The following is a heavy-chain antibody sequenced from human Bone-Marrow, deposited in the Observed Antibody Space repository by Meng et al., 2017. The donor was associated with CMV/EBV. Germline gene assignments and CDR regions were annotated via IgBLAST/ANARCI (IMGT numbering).Heavy chain of an antibody. V-gene: IGHV3-30-3*01. CDR1: GFTFSSYA. D-gene: IGHD5-18*01. CDR2: ISYDGSNI. CDR3: SRGDTTIRYYYYGMDV. Sequence: GESLKISCAASGFTFSSYAMHWVRQSPGKGLEWLAVISYDGSNIYYADSVKGRFTISRDNSKNTLYLQMNSLRVDDTAVYYCSRGDTTIRYYYYGMDVWGQGTTVTVSS. J-gene: IGHJ6*02.